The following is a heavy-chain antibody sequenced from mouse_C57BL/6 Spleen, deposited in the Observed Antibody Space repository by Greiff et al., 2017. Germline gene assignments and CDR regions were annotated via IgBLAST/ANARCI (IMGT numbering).Heavy chain of an antibody. CDR1: GFSFNTYA. V-gene: IGHV10-1*01. J-gene: IGHJ4*01. CDR3: VRHQGYDYDEDAMDY. Sequence: EVKLVESGGGLVQPKGSLKLSCAASGFSFNTYAMNWVRQAPGKGLEWVARIRSKSNNYATYYADSVKDRFTISRDDSESMLYLQMNNLKTEDTAMYYCVRHQGYDYDEDAMDYWGQGTSVTVSS. CDR2: IRSKSNNYAT. D-gene: IGHD2-4*01.